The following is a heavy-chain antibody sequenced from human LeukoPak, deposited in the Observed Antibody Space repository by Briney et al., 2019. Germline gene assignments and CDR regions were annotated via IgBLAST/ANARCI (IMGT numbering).Heavy chain of an antibody. CDR3: VKPYGDYKHY. CDR1: GFTFSSYA. J-gene: IGHJ4*02. D-gene: IGHD4-17*01. Sequence: SGGSLRLSCAASGFTFSSYAMSWVRQAPGKGLEWVSAISGSGGSTYYADSVKGRFTISRDNSKNTLYLQMNSLRAEDTAVYYCVKPYGDYKHYWGQGTLVTVSS. CDR2: ISGSGGST. V-gene: IGHV3-23*01.